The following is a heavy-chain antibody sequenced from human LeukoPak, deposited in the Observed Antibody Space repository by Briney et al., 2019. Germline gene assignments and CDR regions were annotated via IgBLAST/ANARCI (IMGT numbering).Heavy chain of an antibody. CDR2: INRNGGST. Sequence: GGSLRLSCAASGFTFSSYAMSWVRQAPGEGLEWVAGINRNGGSTGYADSVKGRFSISRDDAESSVYLQMNSLTAEDTAFYYCARAANGYLYWYFDLWGRGTLVTVSS. D-gene: IGHD2-8*01. CDR1: GFTFSSYA. CDR3: ARAANGYLYWYFDL. J-gene: IGHJ2*01. V-gene: IGHV3-20*04.